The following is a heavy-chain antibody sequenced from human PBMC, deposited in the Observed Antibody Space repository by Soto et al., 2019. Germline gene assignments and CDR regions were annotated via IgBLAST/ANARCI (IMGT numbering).Heavy chain of an antibody. J-gene: IGHJ6*02. CDR3: AGEINSYYYYAMDG. D-gene: IGHD3-10*01. CDR1: GFTLSGYS. V-gene: IGHV3-48*01. Sequence: EVQLLESGGGLVQPGVSLRLSCAASGFTLSGYSLNWVRQSPGKGLEWVSDISSSTSTICYADFVKGRFTISRDNAKNSLSLQMNSLRGADTAVYYCAGEINSYYYYAMDGWRPGTTVTVSS. CDR2: ISSSTSTI.